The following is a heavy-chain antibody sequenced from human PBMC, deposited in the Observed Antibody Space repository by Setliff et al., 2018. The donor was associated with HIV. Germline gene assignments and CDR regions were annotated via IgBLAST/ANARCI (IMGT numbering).Heavy chain of an antibody. CDR2: AHHSGTT. CDR3: TGDYNSGSNRFDY. D-gene: IGHD3-10*01. J-gene: IGHJ4*02. CDR1: GGSITDFY. V-gene: IGHV4-59*08. Sequence: SETLSLTCAVSGGSITDFYWNWIRQPPGKGLEWIGFAHHSGTTSYNPSLQSRVIIAVDTSRNEFSLKLTSVTAADAAVYYCTGDYNSGSNRFDYWGQGTPVTVSS.